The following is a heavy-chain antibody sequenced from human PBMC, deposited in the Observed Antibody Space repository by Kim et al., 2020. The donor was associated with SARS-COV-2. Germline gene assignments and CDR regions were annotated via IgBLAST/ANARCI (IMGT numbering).Heavy chain of an antibody. CDR3: ARDHREWLQYTANWYFDL. CDR2: IYYSGST. J-gene: IGHJ2*01. Sequence: SETLSLTCTVSGGSISSYYWSWIRQPPGKGLEWIGYIYYSGSTNYNPSLKSRVTITVDTSKNQFSLKLRSVTAADTAVYYCARDHREWLQYTANWYFDLWGRGNPVTASS. D-gene: IGHD3-3*01. CDR1: GGSISSYY. V-gene: IGHV4-59*01.